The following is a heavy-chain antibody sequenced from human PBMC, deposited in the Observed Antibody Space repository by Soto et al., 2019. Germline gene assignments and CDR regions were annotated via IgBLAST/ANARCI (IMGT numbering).Heavy chain of an antibody. V-gene: IGHV4-39*01. D-gene: IGHD2-15*01. CDR1: GGSIYRSGYY. Sequence: DTLSLTCTVSGGSIYRSGYYWGWIRQPPGRGLEWIGNIDYNGVTYSNPSLKSRVTISRDTSKNQFSLKLTSVTAADTALYYCGKVLVGATGHTDSDSWGPGTLVTVSS. CDR2: IDYNGVT. CDR3: GKVLVGATGHTDSDS. J-gene: IGHJ4*02.